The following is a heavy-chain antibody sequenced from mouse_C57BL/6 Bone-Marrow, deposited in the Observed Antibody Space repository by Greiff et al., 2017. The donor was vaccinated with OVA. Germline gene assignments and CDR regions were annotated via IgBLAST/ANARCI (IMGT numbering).Heavy chain of an antibody. V-gene: IGHV1-7*01. CDR1: GYTFTSYW. J-gene: IGHJ1*03. CDR2: INPSSGST. D-gene: IGHD1-1*01. Sequence: VQLQQSGAELAKPGASVKLSCKASGYTFTSYWMHWVNQRPGQGLEWIGYINPSSGSTKYNQMFKDKATLTEDNSSSAVYRKRSSLTYEDSADYYWERRDGSSSLMVWGTGTTVTVSS. CDR3: ERRDGSSSLMV.